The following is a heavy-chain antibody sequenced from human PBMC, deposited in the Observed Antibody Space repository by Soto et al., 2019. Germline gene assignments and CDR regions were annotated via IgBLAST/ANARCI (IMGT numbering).Heavy chain of an antibody. J-gene: IGHJ4*02. CDR1: GQSIGSYY. CDR3: ARAWGVVTEFDY. CDR2: IYYSGST. D-gene: IGHD2-15*01. V-gene: IGHV4-59*01. Sequence: SDTLWVTCFVSGQSIGSYYWSYLRQPPGKGLEWIGYIYYSGSTNYNPSLKSLVTISIDTSKNQFSLKLSSVTAADTAVYFCARAWGVVTEFDYWGQGTLVTVSS.